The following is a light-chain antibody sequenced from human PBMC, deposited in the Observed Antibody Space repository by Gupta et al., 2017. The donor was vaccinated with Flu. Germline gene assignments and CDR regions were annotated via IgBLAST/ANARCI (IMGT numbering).Light chain of an antibody. CDR2: GAS. Sequence: IVLTQSPGTLPLSPGQRATLFCRASLSVSSTYVAWYQQKPGRAPRLLIYGASSRATGIPDRFSGSGSGTDFTLTISRLEPEEFAVYYCQQYDTAPRSFGQGTKVEIK. V-gene: IGKV3-20*01. CDR3: QQYDTAPRS. J-gene: IGKJ1*01. CDR1: LSVSSTY.